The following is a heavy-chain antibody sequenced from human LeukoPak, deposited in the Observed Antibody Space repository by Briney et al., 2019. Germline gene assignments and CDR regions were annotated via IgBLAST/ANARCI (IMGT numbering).Heavy chain of an antibody. CDR1: GGSIRSGDYY. CDR3: ARAGVVPAAINRAFDI. V-gene: IGHV4-30-4*08. D-gene: IGHD2-2*02. Sequence: PSETLSLTCIVSGGSIRSGDYYWSWIRQPPGKGLEWIGYIYFNGDTYYNPSLKSRVSISVDMSKNQFSLKLSSVTAADTAVYYCARAGVVPAAINRAFDIWGQGSEVTVSS. CDR2: IYFNGDT. J-gene: IGHJ3*02.